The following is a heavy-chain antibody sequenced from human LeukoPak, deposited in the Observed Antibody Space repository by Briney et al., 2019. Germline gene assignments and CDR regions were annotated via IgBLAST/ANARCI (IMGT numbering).Heavy chain of an antibody. Sequence: GGSLRLSCAASGFTFSSYEMNWVRQAPGKGLEWVSYISSSGSTIYYADSVKGRFTISRDNAKNSLYLQMNSLRAEDTAVYYCASTPNSSGWPYYYYYYYMDVWGKGTTVTISS. J-gene: IGHJ6*03. CDR2: ISSSGSTI. V-gene: IGHV3-48*03. CDR3: ASTPNSSGWPYYYYYYYMDV. D-gene: IGHD6-19*01. CDR1: GFTFSSYE.